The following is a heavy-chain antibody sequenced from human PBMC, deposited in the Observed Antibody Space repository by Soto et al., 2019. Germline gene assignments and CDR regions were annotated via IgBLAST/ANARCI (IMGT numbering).Heavy chain of an antibody. J-gene: IGHJ4*02. D-gene: IGHD3-16*01. Sequence: GGSLRLSCAASGFTFSNFGMHWVRQAPGKGLEWVALISYEGSKKYYGDSVRGRFTISRDNSKNTLYLQMNSLRAGDTAVYYCAKPHKDGFNWGHFDYWGQGTQVTVSS. CDR3: AKPHKDGFNWGHFDY. CDR1: GFTFSNFG. V-gene: IGHV3-30*18. CDR2: ISYEGSKK.